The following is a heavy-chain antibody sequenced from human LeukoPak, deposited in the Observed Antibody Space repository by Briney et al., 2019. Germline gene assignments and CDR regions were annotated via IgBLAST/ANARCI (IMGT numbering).Heavy chain of an antibody. J-gene: IGHJ4*02. V-gene: IGHV5-51*01. CDR2: IYPGDSDT. D-gene: IGHD2-2*01. CDR1: GYRFTSYW. Sequence: GESLKISCKGSGYRFTSYWIGWVRQMPGKGLEWMGIIYPGDSDTRYSPSFQGQVTISADKSISTAYLRWSSVKASGTGMYYCARGLGYSSSTSCYFDGWGEGTLVTVSS. CDR3: ARGLGYSSSTSCYFDG.